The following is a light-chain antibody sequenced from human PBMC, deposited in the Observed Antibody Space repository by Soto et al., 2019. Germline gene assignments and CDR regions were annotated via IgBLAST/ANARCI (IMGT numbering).Light chain of an antibody. V-gene: IGLV2-8*01. J-gene: IGLJ2*01. CDR3: SSYAGSNNFDPHVV. Sequence: QSALTQPPSASGSPGQSVTISCTGTSSDVGGYNYVSWYQQHPGKAPKLMIYEASKRPSGVPDRFSGSKSVNTASLTVSGLQAEDEAEYYCSSYAGSNNFDPHVVFGGGTKLTVL. CDR2: EAS. CDR1: SSDVGGYNY.